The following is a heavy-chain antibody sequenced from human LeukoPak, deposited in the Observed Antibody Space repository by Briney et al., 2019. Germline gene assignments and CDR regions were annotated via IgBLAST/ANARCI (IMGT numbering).Heavy chain of an antibody. CDR2: IYYSGST. Sequence: KPSETLSLTCTVSGGSISSSSYYWGWIRQPPGKGLEWIGSIYYSGSTYYNPSLKSRVTISVDTSKNQFSLKLSSVTAADTAVYYCARGDYSNFIQGYWGQGTLVTVSS. V-gene: IGHV4-39*01. J-gene: IGHJ4*02. D-gene: IGHD4-11*01. CDR1: GGSISSSSYY. CDR3: ARGDYSNFIQGY.